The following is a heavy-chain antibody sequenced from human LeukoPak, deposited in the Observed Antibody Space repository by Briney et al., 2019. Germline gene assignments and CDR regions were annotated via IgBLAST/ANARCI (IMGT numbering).Heavy chain of an antibody. Sequence: SETLSLTCTVSGGSISSGGYYWSWIRQHPGKGLEWIGYIYYSGSTYYNPSLKSRVTISVDTSKNQFSLKLSSVTAADTAVYYCARDTNRLWFGEFNAWGKGTTVTVSS. V-gene: IGHV4-31*03. CDR3: ARDTNRLWFGEFNA. CDR2: IYYSGST. J-gene: IGHJ6*04. D-gene: IGHD3-10*01. CDR1: GGSISSGGYY.